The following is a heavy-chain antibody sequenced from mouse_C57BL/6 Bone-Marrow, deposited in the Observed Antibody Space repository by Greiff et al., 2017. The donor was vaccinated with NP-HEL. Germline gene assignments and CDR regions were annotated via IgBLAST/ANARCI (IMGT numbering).Heavy chain of an antibody. CDR1: GYTFTSYW. CDR2: IDPSDSET. CDR3: AGYFYAMDY. D-gene: IGHD2-3*01. V-gene: IGHV1-52*01. J-gene: IGHJ4*01. Sequence: QVQLQQPGAELVRPGSSVKLSCKASGYTFTSYWMHWVKQRPIQGLEWIGNIDPSDSETHYNQKFKDKATLTVDKSSSTAYMQLSILTSEDSAVYYCAGYFYAMDYWGQGTSVTVSS.